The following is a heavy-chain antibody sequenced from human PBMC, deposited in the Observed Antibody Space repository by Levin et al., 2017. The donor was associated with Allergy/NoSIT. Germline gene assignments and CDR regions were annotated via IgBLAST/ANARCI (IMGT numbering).Heavy chain of an antibody. J-gene: IGHJ4*02. CDR3: SSAPGFSDY. V-gene: IGHV3-66*01. CDR1: GFTVGNNY. CDR2: IYSGGGT. Sequence: PGGSLRLSCAASGFTVGNNYVDWVRQAPGKGLDWISVIYSGGGTYYADSVKGRFTISRDKSKNTVYLQMNSLRVEDTAVYYCSSAPGFSDYWGQGTLVTVSS.